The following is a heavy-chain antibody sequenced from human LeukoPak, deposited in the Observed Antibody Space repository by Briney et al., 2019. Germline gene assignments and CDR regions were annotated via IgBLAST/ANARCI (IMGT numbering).Heavy chain of an antibody. CDR1: GFTFSSYA. V-gene: IGHV3-23*01. J-gene: IGHJ4*02. Sequence: GGSLRLSCAASGFTFSSYAMSWVRQAPGKGLECVSAIDRGVGSTYYADSVKGRFTISRDNSKNTLYLQMNNLRVDDTAVYYCAKKGQADDGGKPDWGQGTLVTVP. CDR3: AKKGQADDGGKPD. CDR2: IDRGVGST.